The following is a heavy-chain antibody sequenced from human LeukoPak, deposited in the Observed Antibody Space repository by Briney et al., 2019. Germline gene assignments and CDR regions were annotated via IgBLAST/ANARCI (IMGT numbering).Heavy chain of an antibody. CDR3: ARDFSWDSSGYYYVY. Sequence: PGRSLRLSCAASGFTFSDYYMSWIRQAPGKGLEWVSYISSSGSTIYYADSVKGRFTISRDNAKNSLYLQMNSLRAEDTAVYYCARDFSWDSSGYYYVYWGQGTLVTVSS. CDR2: ISSSGSTI. J-gene: IGHJ4*02. V-gene: IGHV3-11*01. D-gene: IGHD3-22*01. CDR1: GFTFSDYY.